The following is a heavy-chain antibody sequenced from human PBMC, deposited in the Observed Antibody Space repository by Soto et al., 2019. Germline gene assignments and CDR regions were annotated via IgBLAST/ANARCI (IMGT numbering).Heavy chain of an antibody. Sequence: SETLSLTCTVSGGSISSGDYYWSWIRQPPGKGLEWIGYIYYSGSTYYNPSLKSRVTISVDTSKNQFSLKLSSVTAADTAVYYCATSRVDPSYYYGMDVWGHGTTVTVS. CDR3: ATSRVDPSYYYGMDV. CDR2: IYYSGST. J-gene: IGHJ6*02. D-gene: IGHD5-12*01. CDR1: GGSISSGDYY. V-gene: IGHV4-30-4*01.